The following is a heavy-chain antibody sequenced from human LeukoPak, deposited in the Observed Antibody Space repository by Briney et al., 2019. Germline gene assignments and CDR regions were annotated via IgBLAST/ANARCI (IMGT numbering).Heavy chain of an antibody. V-gene: IGHV3-74*01. CDR2: INNDGHSI. CDR1: GFMFKTYW. CDR3: ARDNLEWASVFDY. D-gene: IGHD1-26*01. J-gene: IGHJ4*02. Sequence: PGGSLRLSCATSGFMFKTYWMHWFRQAPGKGLVWVSRINNDGHSINYADSVKGRFTTSRDNAKNTLFLHMNSLRAEDTGVYYCARDNLEWASVFDYWGQGTLVTVSS.